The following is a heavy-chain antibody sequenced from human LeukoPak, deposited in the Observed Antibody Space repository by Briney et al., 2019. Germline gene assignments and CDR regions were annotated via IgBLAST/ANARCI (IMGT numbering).Heavy chain of an antibody. CDR3: ARGWELGDF. D-gene: IGHD1-26*01. CDR2: ISSSSSYI. J-gene: IGHJ4*02. CDR1: GFTFRNYN. V-gene: IGHV3-21*01. Sequence: AGGSLRLSCAASGFTFRNYNMNWIRQAPGTGLEWVSFISSSSSYIYYADSVKGRFTISTDNSKNTLYLQMNSLRAENTAVYYCARGWELGDFWGQGTLVTVSS.